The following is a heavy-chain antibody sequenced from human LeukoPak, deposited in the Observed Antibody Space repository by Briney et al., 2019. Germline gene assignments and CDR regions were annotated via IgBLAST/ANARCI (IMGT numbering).Heavy chain of an antibody. CDR3: ARDVPKKAPYGVDV. Sequence: PSETLSLTCTVSGGSISSGDYYWSWIRQHPGKGLEWIGYIHYTGSTYNNPSLKGRATISRDTSKNQFSLKLSSVTAADTAVYYCARDVPKKAPYGVDVWGPGTTVIVSS. V-gene: IGHV4-31*03. CDR1: GGSISSGDYY. J-gene: IGHJ6*02. CDR2: IHYTGST. D-gene: IGHD2-2*01.